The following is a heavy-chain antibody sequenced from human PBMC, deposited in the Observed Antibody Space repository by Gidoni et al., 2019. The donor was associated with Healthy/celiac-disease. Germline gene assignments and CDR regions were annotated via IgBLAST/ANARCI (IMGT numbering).Heavy chain of an antibody. CDR2: ISAYNGNT. Sequence: QVQLVQSGAEVKKPGASVKVSCKASGYTFTSYGISWVRQAPGQGLEWMGWISAYNGNTNYAQKLQGRVTMTTDTSTSTAYMELRSLRSDDTAVYYCARSLFGDDILTGPDLSHLDPWGQGTLVTVSS. D-gene: IGHD3-9*01. CDR3: ARSLFGDDILTGPDLSHLDP. V-gene: IGHV1-18*01. J-gene: IGHJ5*02. CDR1: GYTFTSYG.